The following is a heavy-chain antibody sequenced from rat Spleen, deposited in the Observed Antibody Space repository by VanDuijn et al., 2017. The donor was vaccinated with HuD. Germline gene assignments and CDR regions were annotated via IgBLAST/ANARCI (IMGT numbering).Heavy chain of an antibody. CDR3: ARDGGPHYFDY. J-gene: IGHJ2*01. CDR2: IWTGGST. Sequence: QVQLKESGPGLVQPSQTLSLTCTVSGFSLTSYNVHWVRQPTGKGLEWMGIIWTGGSTDYNSAPQSRLGISSDTSKSQNLLKMTSLQTEDTAMYFCARDGGPHYFDYWGQGVMVTVSS. V-gene: IGHV2-30*01. D-gene: IGHD1-11*01. CDR1: GFSLTSYN.